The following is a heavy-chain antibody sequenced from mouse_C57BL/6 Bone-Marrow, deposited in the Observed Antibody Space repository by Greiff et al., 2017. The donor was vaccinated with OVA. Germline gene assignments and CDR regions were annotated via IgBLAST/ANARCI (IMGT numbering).Heavy chain of an antibody. Sequence: QVHVKQPGAELVKPGASVKLSCKASGYTFTSYWMQWVKQRPGQGLEWIGEIDPSDSYTNYNQKFKGKATLTVDTSSSTAYMQLSSLTSEDSAVYYCARKTTGYWGQGTTLTVSS. J-gene: IGHJ2*01. CDR3: ARKTTGY. CDR1: GYTFTSYW. D-gene: IGHD1-1*01. V-gene: IGHV1-50*01. CDR2: IDPSDSYT.